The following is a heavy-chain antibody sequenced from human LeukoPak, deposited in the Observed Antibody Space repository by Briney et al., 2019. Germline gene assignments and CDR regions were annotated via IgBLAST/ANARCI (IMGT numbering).Heavy chain of an antibody. V-gene: IGHV1-18*01. CDR1: GYTFTSYG. D-gene: IGHD3-3*01. Sequence: ASVKVSCKASGYTFTSYGISWVRQAPGQGLEWMGWISAYNGNTNYAQKLQGRVAMTTDTSTSTAYMELRSLRSDDTAVYYCARGRYYDFWSGYSGLYYYYGMDVWGQGTTVTVSS. CDR3: ARGRYYDFWSGYSGLYYYYGMDV. J-gene: IGHJ6*02. CDR2: ISAYNGNT.